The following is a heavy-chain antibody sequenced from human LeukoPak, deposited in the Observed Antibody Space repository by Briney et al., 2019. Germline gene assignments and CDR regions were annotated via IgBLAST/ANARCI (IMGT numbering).Heavy chain of an antibody. CDR3: ARDSGNYLDAFDI. D-gene: IGHD1-7*01. V-gene: IGHV3-74*01. CDR2: INSDGSST. CDR1: GFTFSSYW. J-gene: IGHJ3*02. Sequence: PGGSLRLSCATSGFTFSSYWMHWVRQAPGKGLVWVSRINSDGSSTSYADSVKGRFTISRDNAKNSLYLQMNSLRAEDTAVYYCARDSGNYLDAFDIWGQGTMVTVSS.